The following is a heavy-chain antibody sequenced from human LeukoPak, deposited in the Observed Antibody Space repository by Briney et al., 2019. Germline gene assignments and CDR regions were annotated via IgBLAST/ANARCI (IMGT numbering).Heavy chain of an antibody. D-gene: IGHD1-7*01. J-gene: IGHJ4*02. V-gene: IGHV3-30*03. CDR1: GFTFTSYG. CDR2: ISHDGSNK. Sequence: PGGPLRLSCAASGFTFTSYGMHWVRQAPGKGLEWVAVISHDGSNKYYADFMKGRFTISRDNSKNTLYLQMNSLRAEDTAVYYCARMNYVSSGWGAPFDYWGQGTLVTVSS. CDR3: ARMNYVSSGWGAPFDY.